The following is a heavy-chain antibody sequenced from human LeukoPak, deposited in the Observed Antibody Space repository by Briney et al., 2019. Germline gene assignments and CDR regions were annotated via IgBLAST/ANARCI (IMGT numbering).Heavy chain of an antibody. CDR1: GFTFSSYA. D-gene: IGHD4-17*01. CDR3: ARDQYTVTTVMPSDY. J-gene: IGHJ4*02. Sequence: GRFLRLSCAASGFTFSSYAMHWVRQAPGKGLEWVAVISYDGSNKYYADSVKGRFTISRDNSKNTLYLQMNSLRAEDTAVYYCARDQYTVTTVMPSDYWGQGTLVTVSS. CDR2: ISYDGSNK. V-gene: IGHV3-30*04.